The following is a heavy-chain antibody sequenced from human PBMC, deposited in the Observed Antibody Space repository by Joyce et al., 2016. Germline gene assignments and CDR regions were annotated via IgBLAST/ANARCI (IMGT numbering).Heavy chain of an antibody. Sequence: EVQLLESGGGLVQPAGSLRLSCAASGFTFSSYAMSWVRQAPGKVLEGVSVISGSGGSIYDADSVKGRFTFSRDNSKNTLYLQMNSLRAEDTAVYYCAKVAEGSAVYFYYMDVWGKGTTVTVSS. V-gene: IGHV3-23*01. J-gene: IGHJ6*03. CDR2: ISGSGGSI. D-gene: IGHD6-6*01. CDR1: GFTFSSYA. CDR3: AKVAEGSAVYFYYMDV.